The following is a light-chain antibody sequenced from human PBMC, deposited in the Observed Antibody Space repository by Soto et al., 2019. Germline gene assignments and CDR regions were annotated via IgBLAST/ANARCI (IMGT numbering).Light chain of an antibody. J-gene: IGKJ4*01. Sequence: EIVLTQPPATLSLSPGERATLSCRASQSVSSFLAWYQQKPGQAPRLLIYDASNRATGIPARFSGSGSGTDFSLTISSLEPEDFAVYYCQHRSSWPLSFGGGTKVEIK. V-gene: IGKV3-11*01. CDR1: QSVSSF. CDR3: QHRSSWPLS. CDR2: DAS.